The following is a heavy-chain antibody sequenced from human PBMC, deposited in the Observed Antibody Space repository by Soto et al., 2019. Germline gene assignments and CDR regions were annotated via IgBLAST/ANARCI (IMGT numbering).Heavy chain of an antibody. CDR2: ISSSSSYI. D-gene: IGHD2-15*01. CDR3: ASPLYCSGGSCYSYPDY. CDR1: GFTFSSYS. Sequence: EVQLVESGGGLVKPGGSLRLSCAASGFTFSSYSMNWVRQAPGKGLEWVSSISSSSSYIYYADSVKGRFTISRDNAKNSLYLQMNSLRAEDSAVYYCASPLYCSGGSCYSYPDYWGPGTLVTASS. V-gene: IGHV3-21*01. J-gene: IGHJ4*02.